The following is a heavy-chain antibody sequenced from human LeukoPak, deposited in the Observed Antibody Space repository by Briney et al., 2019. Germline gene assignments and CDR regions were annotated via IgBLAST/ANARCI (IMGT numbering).Heavy chain of an antibody. CDR3: ARVGQHIAADAFDI. Sequence: GASVKVSCRASGYTFTSYAMHWVRQAPGQRLEWMGWINAGNGNTKYSQKFQGRVTITRDTSASTAYMELSSLRSEDTAVYYCARVGQHIAADAFDIWGQGTMVTVSS. CDR1: GYTFTSYA. D-gene: IGHD5-12*01. CDR2: INAGNGNT. V-gene: IGHV1-3*01. J-gene: IGHJ3*02.